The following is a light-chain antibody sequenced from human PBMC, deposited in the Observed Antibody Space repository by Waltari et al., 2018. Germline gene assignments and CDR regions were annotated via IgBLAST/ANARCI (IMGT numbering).Light chain of an antibody. CDR1: QSISSY. Sequence: DIQMTQSPSSLSASVGDRVTITCRAGQSISSYLNWYQQKPGKAPKLLIYAASSLQSGVPSRFSGSGSGKDFTLTISSLQPEDFATYYCQQSYSTPPWTFGQGTKVEIK. J-gene: IGKJ1*01. V-gene: IGKV1-39*01. CDR3: QQSYSTPPWT. CDR2: AAS.